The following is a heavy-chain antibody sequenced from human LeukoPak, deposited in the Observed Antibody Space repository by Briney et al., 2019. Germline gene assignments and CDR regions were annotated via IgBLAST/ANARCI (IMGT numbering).Heavy chain of an antibody. Sequence: SETLSLTCTASGGSITSDSYYWVWVRQPPGKGLEWTGSIKYGGTTFYSSSLQSRITLSMDASKNQFSLRLTSVTAADTAVYYCARLGTYSGNLFNNWGQGTLVTVSS. CDR3: ARLGTYSGNLFNN. CDR2: IKYGGTT. CDR1: GGSITSDSYY. V-gene: IGHV4-39*01. J-gene: IGHJ4*02. D-gene: IGHD5-12*01.